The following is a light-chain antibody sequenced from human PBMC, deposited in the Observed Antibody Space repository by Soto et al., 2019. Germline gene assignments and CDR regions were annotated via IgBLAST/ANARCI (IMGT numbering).Light chain of an antibody. Sequence: DIVMTQSPDSLAVSLGERATIHCKSSQSILYIYNNKNNLAWYQQRPGQPPQLLVYGASARKSGVPDRFSGSGSGTDFTLSISSLQAEDVAVYYCQQYYSTPRTFGQGTKVDIK. CDR2: GAS. CDR1: QSILYIYNNKNN. J-gene: IGKJ1*01. V-gene: IGKV4-1*01. CDR3: QQYYSTPRT.